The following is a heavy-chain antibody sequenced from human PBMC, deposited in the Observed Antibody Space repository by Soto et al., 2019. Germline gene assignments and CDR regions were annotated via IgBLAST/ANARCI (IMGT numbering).Heavy chain of an antibody. CDR2: IYYSGST. CDR3: ARGGEMATINFGY. D-gene: IGHD3-16*01. V-gene: IGHV4-59*01. J-gene: IGHJ4*02. Sequence: QVQLQESGPGLVKPSETLSLTCTVSGGSISSYYWSWIRQPPGKGLEWIGYIYYSGSTNYNPSLKSRVTISLHTPKNQSYLKLSSVTAADTAVYYCARGGEMATINFGYWGQGTLVTVSS. CDR1: GGSISSYY.